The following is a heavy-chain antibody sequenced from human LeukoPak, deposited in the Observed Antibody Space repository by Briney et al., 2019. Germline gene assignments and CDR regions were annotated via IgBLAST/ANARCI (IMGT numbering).Heavy chain of an antibody. Sequence: VASVKVSCKASGYTFTSYATHWVRQAPGQRLEWMGWINAGNGNTKYSQKFQGRVTITRDTSASTAYMELSSLRSEDTAVYYCARDLPYAGTYYFDYWGQGTLVTVSS. CDR1: GYTFTSYA. J-gene: IGHJ4*02. V-gene: IGHV1-3*01. CDR2: INAGNGNT. D-gene: IGHD1-1*01. CDR3: ARDLPYAGTYYFDY.